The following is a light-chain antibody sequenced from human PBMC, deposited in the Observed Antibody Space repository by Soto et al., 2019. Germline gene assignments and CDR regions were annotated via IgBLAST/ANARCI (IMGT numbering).Light chain of an antibody. CDR1: QSISSY. CDR3: QQSHT. V-gene: IGKV1-39*01. J-gene: IGKJ4*01. Sequence: DIQMTQSPSSLSASVGDRVTITCRASQSISSYLNWYQQKPGKAPKLLIYAASSLQSGVPSRFSGSGSGTDFTLTISSLRPEDFATYYCQQSHTFGGGTQVDIK. CDR2: AAS.